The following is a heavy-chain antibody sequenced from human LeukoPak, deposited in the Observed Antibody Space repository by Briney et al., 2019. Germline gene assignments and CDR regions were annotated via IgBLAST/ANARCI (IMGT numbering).Heavy chain of an antibody. D-gene: IGHD2-21*02. CDR1: GFTVSSNY. CDR2: IYSGGKT. CDR3: ARVNELLFDY. J-gene: IGHJ4*02. V-gene: IGHV3-53*01. Sequence: GGSLRLSCAASGFTVSSNYMSWVRQAPGKGLEWVSVIYSGGKTYYADSVKGRFTISRDNSKNTLYLQMNSLRAEDTAVYYCARVNELLFDYWGQGTLVTVSS.